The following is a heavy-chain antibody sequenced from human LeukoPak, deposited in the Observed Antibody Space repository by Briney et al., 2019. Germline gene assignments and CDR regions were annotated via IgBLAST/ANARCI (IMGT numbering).Heavy chain of an antibody. CDR2: LGSDGLMK. CDR3: ARLHSTVVIAPADY. J-gene: IGHJ4*02. V-gene: IGHV3-74*01. D-gene: IGHD4-23*01. CDR1: GFNVSGYW. Sequence: GGSLRLSCVVSGFNVSGYWMHWVRQAPGKGLVWVSRLGSDGLMKDYADSVKGRFTISRDAAKNTLYLQMNSLRAEDTAVYYCARLHSTVVIAPADYWGQGTLVTVSS.